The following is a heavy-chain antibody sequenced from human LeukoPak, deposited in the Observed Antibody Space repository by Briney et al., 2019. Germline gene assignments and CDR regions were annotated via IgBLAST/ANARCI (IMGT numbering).Heavy chain of an antibody. CDR2: ISSGDNSI. J-gene: IGHJ4*02. Sequence: GGSLRLSCAASRFTFNNYEMKWVRQAPGKGLEWVSYISSGDNSISYADSVKGRFTISRDNAKNSLYLQMNSLRAEDTAVYYCARDHGQGSYYVYWGQGTLVTVSS. CDR3: ARDHGQGSYYVY. CDR1: RFTFNNYE. D-gene: IGHD1-26*01. V-gene: IGHV3-48*03.